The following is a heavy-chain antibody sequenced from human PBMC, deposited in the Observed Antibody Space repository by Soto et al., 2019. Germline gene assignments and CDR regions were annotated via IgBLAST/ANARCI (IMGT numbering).Heavy chain of an antibody. CDR2: IYPGDSDT. CDR1: GYSFTSYW. CDR3: VLHLPPYHPDGDHAFDS. V-gene: IGHV5-51*01. J-gene: IGHJ3*02. Sequence: GESLKISCNDSGYSFTSYWIGWVRQMPGKGLEWMGIIYPGDSDTRYSPSFQGQVTISADKSISTAYLQWSSLKASDTAMYYCVLHLPPYHPDGDHAFDSRAQRKMVT.